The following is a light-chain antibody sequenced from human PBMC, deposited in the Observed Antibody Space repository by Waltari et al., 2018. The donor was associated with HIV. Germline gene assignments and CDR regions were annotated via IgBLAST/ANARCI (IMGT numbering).Light chain of an antibody. CDR2: QDV. J-gene: IGLJ2*01. CDR1: ALSRHF. CDR3: QSAHNSHTI. V-gene: IGLV3-25*03. Sequence: SYDLTQAPSASVTPGQTAKIPCSGDALSRHFVSWYRQKPGQAPMMIIFQDVQRPSGIPARFSASTSGTIATLTISEVQAEDEADYYCQSAHNSHTIFGGGTKLTVL.